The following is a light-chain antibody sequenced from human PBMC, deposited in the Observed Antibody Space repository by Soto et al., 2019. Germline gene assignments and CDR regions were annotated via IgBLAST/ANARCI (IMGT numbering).Light chain of an antibody. CDR3: HQRQSWPRT. J-gene: IGKJ1*01. Sequence: EIVFTQSTATLSSFPSDRVTLSCRASQYINTRFAWYQHRPGQAPRLLIYQTSIRAAGIPARFSASGTGTDFTLTISDVQPVDFAVYYCHQRQSWPRTFGQGTKVDIK. V-gene: IGKV3-11*01. CDR2: QTS. CDR1: QYINTR.